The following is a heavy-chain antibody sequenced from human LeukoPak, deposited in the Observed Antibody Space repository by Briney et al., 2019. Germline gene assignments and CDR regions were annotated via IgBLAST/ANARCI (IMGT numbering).Heavy chain of an antibody. V-gene: IGHV1-69*05. J-gene: IGHJ4*02. CDR2: IIPIFGTA. Sequence: ASVKVPCKASGGTFSSYAISWVRQAPGQGLKWMGGIIPIFGTANYAQKFQGRVTITTDESTSTAYMELSSLRSEDTAVYYCAVGPKGEVDMIPFGGVIVTHFDYWGQGTLVTVSS. CDR1: GGTFSSYA. CDR3: AVGPKGEVDMIPFGGVIVTHFDY. D-gene: IGHD3-16*02.